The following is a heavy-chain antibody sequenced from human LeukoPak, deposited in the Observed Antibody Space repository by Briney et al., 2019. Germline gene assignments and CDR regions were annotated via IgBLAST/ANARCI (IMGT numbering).Heavy chain of an antibody. Sequence: GASVKVSCKASGYTFTSYGISWVRQAPGQGLEWMGWISAYNGNTNYAQKLQGRVTMTTDTSTSTAYMELRSLRSDDTAVYYCAMGKVGGHPPAETAFDIWGQGEKVPVSS. J-gene: IGHJ3*02. V-gene: IGHV1-18*01. CDR2: ISAYNGNT. CDR3: AMGKVGGHPPAETAFDI. CDR1: GYTFTSYG. D-gene: IGHD1-26*01.